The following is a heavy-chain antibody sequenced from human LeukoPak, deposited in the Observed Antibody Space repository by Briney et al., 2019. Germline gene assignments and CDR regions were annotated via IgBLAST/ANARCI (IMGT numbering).Heavy chain of an antibody. Sequence: PGGSLRLSCAASGFTFSSYSMNWVRQAPGKGLEWVSSISSSSSYIYYADSVKGRFIISRDNAKNSLYLQMNSLRAEDTAVYYCARDAFTGNSPCPAFDIWGQGTMVTVSS. V-gene: IGHV3-21*01. D-gene: IGHD4-23*01. J-gene: IGHJ3*02. CDR3: ARDAFTGNSPCPAFDI. CDR1: GFTFSSYS. CDR2: ISSSSSYI.